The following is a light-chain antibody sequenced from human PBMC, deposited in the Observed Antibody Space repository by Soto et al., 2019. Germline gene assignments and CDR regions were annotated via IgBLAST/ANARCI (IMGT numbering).Light chain of an antibody. CDR1: QSVSSSY. Sequence: SVLTQSPGTLSLSPGERATLSCRAGQSVSSSYLAWYQQKPGQAPRLLIYGASSRATGIPDRFSGSGSGTDFTLTISRLEPEDFAVCYCQQYGSSPPITFGQGTRLEIK. V-gene: IGKV3-20*01. CDR2: GAS. CDR3: QQYGSSPPIT. J-gene: IGKJ5*01.